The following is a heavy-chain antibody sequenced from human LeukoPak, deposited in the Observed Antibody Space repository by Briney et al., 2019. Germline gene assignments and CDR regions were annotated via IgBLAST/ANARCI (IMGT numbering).Heavy chain of an antibody. CDR2: IIPIFGTA. V-gene: IGHV1-69*06. Sequence: ASVKVSCKASGYTFTGYYMHWVRQAPGQGLEWMGGIIPIFGTASYAQKFQGRVTITADKSTSTAYMELSSLRSEDTAVYYCARNTVTSPESPVDYWGQGTLVTVSS. D-gene: IGHD4-17*01. CDR1: GYTFTGYY. J-gene: IGHJ4*02. CDR3: ARNTVTSPESPVDY.